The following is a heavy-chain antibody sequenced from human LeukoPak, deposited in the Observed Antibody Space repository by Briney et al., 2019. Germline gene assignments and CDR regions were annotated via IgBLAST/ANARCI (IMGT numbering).Heavy chain of an antibody. CDR1: GFTFRNYA. CDR2: TSGSGDIR. D-gene: IGHD1-7*01. J-gene: IGHJ4*02. V-gene: IGHV3-23*01. CDR3: ARPDQYNWNYWYYFDY. Sequence: GGSLRLSCAASGFTFRNYAMTWVRQAPGKGLEWVSRTSGSGDIRLYADSVKGRFTLSRDNSKSTLYLQMNSLRAEDTAVYYCARPDQYNWNYWYYFDYWGQGTLVTVSS.